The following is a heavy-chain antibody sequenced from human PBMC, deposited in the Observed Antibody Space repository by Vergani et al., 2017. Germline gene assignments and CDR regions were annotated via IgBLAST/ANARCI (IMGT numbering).Heavy chain of an antibody. J-gene: IGHJ1*01. V-gene: IGHV3-66*02. CDR2: IYSGGST. D-gene: IGHD6-13*01. CDR1: GFTVSSNY. Sequence: EVQLVESGGGLVQPGGSLRLSCAASGFTVSSNYMSWVRQAPGKGLEWVSVIYSGGSTYYADSVKGRFTISRDNSKNKLYLQMNSLRAEDTAVYYCARGAGYSSSWYIYFQHWGQGTLVTVSS. CDR3: ARGAGYSSSWYIYFQH.